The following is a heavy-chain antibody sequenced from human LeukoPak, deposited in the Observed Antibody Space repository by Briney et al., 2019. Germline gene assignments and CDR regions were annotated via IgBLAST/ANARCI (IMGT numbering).Heavy chain of an antibody. V-gene: IGHV1-2*02. J-gene: IGHJ4*02. CDR3: ARDYCGGDCFPDY. D-gene: IGHD2-21*02. CDR2: INPNSGGT. Sequence: ASVKVSCKASGYTFTGYYTHWVRQAPGQGLEWMGWINPNSGGTNYAQKFQGRVTMTRDTSISTAYMELSRLRSDDTAVYYCARDYCGGDCFPDYWGQGTLVTVSS. CDR1: GYTFTGYY.